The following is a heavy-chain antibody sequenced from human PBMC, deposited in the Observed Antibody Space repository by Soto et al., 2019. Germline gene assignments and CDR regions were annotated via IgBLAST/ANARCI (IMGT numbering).Heavy chain of an antibody. J-gene: IGHJ4*02. CDR2: ISGSGGST. D-gene: IGHD6-6*01. CDR1: GFTFSSYA. CDR3: AKDMSSWEQLAGFDY. V-gene: IGHV3-23*01. Sequence: GGSLRLSCAASGFTFSSYAMSWVRQAPGKGLEWVSAISGSGGSTYYADSVKGRFTISRDNSKNTLYLQMNSLRAEDTAVYYCAKDMSSWEQLAGFDYWGQGTLVTVSS.